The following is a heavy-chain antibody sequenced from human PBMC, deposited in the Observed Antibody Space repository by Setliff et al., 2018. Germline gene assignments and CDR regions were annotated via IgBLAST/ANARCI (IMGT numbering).Heavy chain of an antibody. Sequence: GGSLRLSCAASGFTFSSYSMDWVRQAPGKGLEWVSYISSSSSTIYYADSVKGRFTISRDNSKNTLYLQMNSLRAEDTAVYYCAKDQWLVQYWFDPWGQGTTVTVSS. CDR1: GFTFSSYS. J-gene: IGHJ5*01. CDR3: AKDQWLVQYWFDP. D-gene: IGHD6-19*01. V-gene: IGHV3-48*01. CDR2: ISSSSSTI.